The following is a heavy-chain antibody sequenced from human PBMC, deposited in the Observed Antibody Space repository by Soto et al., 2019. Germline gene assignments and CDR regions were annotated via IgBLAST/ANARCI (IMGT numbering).Heavy chain of an antibody. J-gene: IGHJ4*02. CDR2: IIPIFGTA. Sequence: WASVKVSCKASGGTFSSYAISWVRQAPGQGLEWMGGIIPIFGTANYAQKFQGRVTITADESTSTAYMELSSLRSEDTAVYYCARRMGSGYYHQFDYWGQGTLVTVSS. CDR3: ARRMGSGYYHQFDY. V-gene: IGHV1-69*13. CDR1: GGTFSSYA. D-gene: IGHD3-22*01.